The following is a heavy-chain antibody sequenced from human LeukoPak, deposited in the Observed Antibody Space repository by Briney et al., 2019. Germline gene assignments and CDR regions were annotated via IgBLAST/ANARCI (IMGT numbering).Heavy chain of an antibody. V-gene: IGHV1-2*02. CDR2: TNPNNGDT. CDR3: AGDMYIHGSGMFDP. CDR1: GYTFTGSY. J-gene: IGHJ5*02. D-gene: IGHD1-14*01. Sequence: ASVKVSCKASGYTFTGSYIHWVRQAPGQGLEWMGWTNPNNGDTNYTQIFQGRVTMTRDTSIRTAYMELSRLRSDDTAVYYCAGDMYIHGSGMFDPWGQGTLVIVSS.